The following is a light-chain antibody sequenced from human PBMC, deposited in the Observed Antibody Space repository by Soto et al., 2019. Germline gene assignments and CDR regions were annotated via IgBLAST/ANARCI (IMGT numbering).Light chain of an antibody. V-gene: IGKV3-20*01. J-gene: IGKJ2*01. CDR1: RSVTSNY. CDR3: QNQDT. CDR2: GAS. Sequence: LVSTQSPGTLSLSPGERATLSCRASRSVTSNYLAWYQQRPGQGPRLLIYGASNKATGIPDRFSGSGSGTDFTLTVSRLEPEDFAVYYCQNQDTFGQGTKLEIK.